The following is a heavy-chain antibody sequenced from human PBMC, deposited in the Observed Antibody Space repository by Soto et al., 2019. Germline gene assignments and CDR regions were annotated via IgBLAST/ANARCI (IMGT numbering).Heavy chain of an antibody. J-gene: IGHJ3*01. CDR1: GLTISGKKY. CDR3: ATWHEREHAYDV. Sequence: DVQLVESGGGLIQPGESLRLSCAAFGLTISGKKYVAWVRQAPGKGMEWVSALYDVDGSFYADSVKGRFTTSSDSSKTTVYLQMNDLRPDDPAVYYCATWHEREHAYDVWGQGTPVTVSS. D-gene: IGHD1-1*01. V-gene: IGHV3-53*01. CDR2: LYDVDGS.